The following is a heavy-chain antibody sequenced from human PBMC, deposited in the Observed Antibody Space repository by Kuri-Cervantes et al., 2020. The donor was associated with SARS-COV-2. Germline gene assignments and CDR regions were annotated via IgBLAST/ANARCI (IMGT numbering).Heavy chain of an antibody. CDR1: GYTFTGYY. D-gene: IGHD6-13*01. V-gene: IGHV1-2*02. Sequence: ASVKVSCKASGYTFTGYYMHWVRQAPGQGLEWMGWINPNSGGTNYAQKFQGRVTMTRDTSISTAYMELRSLRSDDTAVYYCARVRRHHGYSSSWPPYFDYWGQGTLVTVSS. CDR2: INPNSGGT. CDR3: ARVRRHHGYSSSWPPYFDY. J-gene: IGHJ4*02.